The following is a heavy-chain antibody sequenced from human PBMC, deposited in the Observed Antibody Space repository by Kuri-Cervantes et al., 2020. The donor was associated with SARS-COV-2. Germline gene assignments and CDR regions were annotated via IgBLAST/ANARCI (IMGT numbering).Heavy chain of an antibody. CDR1: GFSFNTYA. V-gene: IGHV3-23*01. J-gene: IGHJ6*02. Sequence: GGSLRLSCAASGFSFNTYAMTWVRQAPGKGLEWVSSTTGSGATTFYADSVKGRFTISRDNSKNTLYLQMNSLRAEDTAVYYCARGGYGSGRLTPYYYYGMDVWGQGTTVTVSS. CDR3: ARGGYGSGRLTPYYYYGMDV. D-gene: IGHD3-10*01. CDR2: TTGSGATT.